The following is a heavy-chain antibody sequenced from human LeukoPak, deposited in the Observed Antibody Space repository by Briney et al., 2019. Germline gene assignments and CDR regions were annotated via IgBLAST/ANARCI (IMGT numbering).Heavy chain of an antibody. CDR1: GYTFTSYD. J-gene: IGHJ5*02. D-gene: IGHD3-22*01. V-gene: IGHV1-8*01. CDR2: MNPNSGNT. Sequence: ASVKVSCKASGYTFTSYDINWVRQATGQGLEWMGWMNPNSGNTGYAQKFQGRVTITRNTSISTAYMELSSLRSEDTAVYYCARGPYYYDSSGYWFDPWGQGTLVTVSS. CDR3: ARGPYYYDSSGYWFDP.